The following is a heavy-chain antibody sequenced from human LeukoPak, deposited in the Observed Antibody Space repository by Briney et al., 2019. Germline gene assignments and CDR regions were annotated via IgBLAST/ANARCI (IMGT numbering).Heavy chain of an antibody. J-gene: IGHJ5*02. CDR3: ARAVEWGTGTTYWFDP. CDR2: IIPIFGTA. Sequence: SVKVSCKASGGTFSSYAISWVRQAPGQGLEWMGGIIPIFGTANYAQKFQGRVTITAGESTSTAYMELSSLRSEDTAVYYCARAVEWGTGTTYWFDPWGQGTLVTVSS. V-gene: IGHV1-69*13. CDR1: GGTFSSYA. D-gene: IGHD1-7*01.